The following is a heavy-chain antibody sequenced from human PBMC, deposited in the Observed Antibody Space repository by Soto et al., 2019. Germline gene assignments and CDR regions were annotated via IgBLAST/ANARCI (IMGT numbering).Heavy chain of an antibody. V-gene: IGHV4-31*03. CDR3: ARGHLGVTRYYYDSSGTLDY. J-gene: IGHJ4*02. CDR1: GGSIGSGGYY. Sequence: SETLSLTCTVSGGSIGSGGYYWSWIRQHPGKGLEWIGYIYYSGSTYYNPSLKSRVTISVDTSKNQFSLKLSSVTAADTAVYYCARGHLGVTRYYYDSSGTLDYWGQGTLVTVSS. D-gene: IGHD3-22*01. CDR2: IYYSGST.